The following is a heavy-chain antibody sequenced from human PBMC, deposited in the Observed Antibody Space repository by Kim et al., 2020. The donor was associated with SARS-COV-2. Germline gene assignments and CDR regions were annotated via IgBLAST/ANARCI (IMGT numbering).Heavy chain of an antibody. CDR3: ARGTFILRFGQYGMDV. CDR2: INHSGST. CDR1: GGSFSGYY. D-gene: IGHD3-10*01. V-gene: IGHV4-34*01. J-gene: IGHJ6*02. Sequence: SETLSLTCAVYGGSFSGYYWSWIRQPPGKGLEWIGEINHSGSTNYNPSLKSRVTISVDTSKNQFSLKLSSVTAADTAVYYCARGTFILRFGQYGMDVWGQGTTVTVSS.